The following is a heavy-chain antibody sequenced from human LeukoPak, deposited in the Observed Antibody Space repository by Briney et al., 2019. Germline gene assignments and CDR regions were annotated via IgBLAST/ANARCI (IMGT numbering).Heavy chain of an antibody. CDR2: ISSSGGNT. CDR3: AKRRYSNHYFDY. Sequence: GGSLRLSCAASGFTFSSYVMSWVRQAPGKGLEWVSPISSSGGNTYYADSVKGRFTISRDNSKNTLYLQMNSLRAEDTAVYYCAKRRYSNHYFDYWGQGTLVTVSS. CDR1: GFTFSSYV. V-gene: IGHV3-23*01. D-gene: IGHD6-13*01. J-gene: IGHJ4*02.